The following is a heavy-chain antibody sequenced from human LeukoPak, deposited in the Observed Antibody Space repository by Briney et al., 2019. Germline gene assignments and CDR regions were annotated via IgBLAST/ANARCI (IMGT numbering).Heavy chain of an antibody. CDR3: ARANCRGIDTDNCRGLENWLDP. CDR2: VYTDGNT. CDR1: GGSIHSYY. Sequence: PSETLSLTCSVSGGSIHSYYWHWIRQSAGNKLEWIWRVYTDGNTNYNPSLKSRVTMSVDMSKNQLSLRLRSVTAADTAVYYCARANCRGIDTDNCRGLENWLDPWGQGTLVTVSP. J-gene: IGHJ5*02. V-gene: IGHV4-4*07. D-gene: IGHD1-1*01.